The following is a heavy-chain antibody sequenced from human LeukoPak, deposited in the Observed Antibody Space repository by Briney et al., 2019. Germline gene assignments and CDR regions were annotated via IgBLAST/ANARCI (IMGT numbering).Heavy chain of an antibody. CDR3: AASEYSSSSPDY. CDR2: IYYSGST. D-gene: IGHD6-6*01. Sequence: PSETLSXTCTVSGGSISSYYWSWIRQPPGKGLEWIGYIYYSGSTNYNPSLTSRVTISVDTTKNQFSLKLSSVTAADTAVYYCAASEYSSSSPDYWGQGTLVTVSS. J-gene: IGHJ4*02. V-gene: IGHV4-59*01. CDR1: GGSISSYY.